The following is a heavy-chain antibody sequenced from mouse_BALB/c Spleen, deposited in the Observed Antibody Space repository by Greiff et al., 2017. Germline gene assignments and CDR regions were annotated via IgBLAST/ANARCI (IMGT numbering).Heavy chain of an antibody. CDR3: ADGGGYYAMDY. CDR1: GFNTKDYY. J-gene: IGHJ4*01. Sequence: VQLQQSGAELVRPGALVKLSCKASGFNTKDYYMHWVKQRPEQGLEWIGWIDPENGNTIYDPKFQGKASITADTSSNTAYLQLSSLTSEDTAVYYCADGGGYYAMDYWGQGTSVTVSS. D-gene: IGHD1-1*02. CDR2: IDPENGNT. V-gene: IGHV14-1*02.